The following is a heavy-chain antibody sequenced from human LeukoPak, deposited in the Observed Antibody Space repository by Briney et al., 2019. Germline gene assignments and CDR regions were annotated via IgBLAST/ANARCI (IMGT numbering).Heavy chain of an antibody. V-gene: IGHV1-46*01. CDR2: INPSGGST. CDR1: GYTFTSYY. CDR3: ARDYYDSSGYYYVRYFDL. D-gene: IGHD3-22*01. J-gene: IGHJ2*01. Sequence: ASVKVSCKASGYTFTSYYMHWVRQAPGQGLEWMGIINPSGGSTSYVQKFQGRVTMTRDTSTSTVYMELSSLRSEDTAVYYCARDYYDSSGYYYVRYFDLWGRGTLVTVSS.